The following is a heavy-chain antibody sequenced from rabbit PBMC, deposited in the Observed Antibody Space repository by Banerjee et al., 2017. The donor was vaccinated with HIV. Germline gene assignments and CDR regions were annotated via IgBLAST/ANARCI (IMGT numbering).Heavy chain of an antibody. J-gene: IGHJ4*01. CDR3: ARDAGYAGSNL. CDR2: IDAGSSGGT. V-gene: IGHV1S45*01. Sequence: QEQLEESGGGLVKPGGILTLTCKASGFSFSSSYWICWVRQAPGKGLEWIACIDAGSSGGTVYASWAKGRFTISKTSSTTVTLQMTSLTAADTATYFCARDAGYAGSNLWGPGTLVTV. D-gene: IGHD4-2*01. CDR1: GFSFSSSYW.